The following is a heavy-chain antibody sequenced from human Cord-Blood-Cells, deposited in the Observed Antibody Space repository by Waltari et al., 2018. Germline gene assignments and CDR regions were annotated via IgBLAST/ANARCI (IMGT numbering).Heavy chain of an antibody. V-gene: IGHV4-34*01. J-gene: IGHJ4*02. CDR3: ARLGQSYGSVSGY. CDR2: INHSGSN. CDR1: GGSFSGYY. D-gene: IGHD3-10*01. Sequence: QVQLQQWGAGLFKTSETLSLTCAVYGGSFSGYYWSWVRRAPWKGPEWIGEINHSGSNDYTPTLWSLLHLVVDMSKNQGSLKLSFVTAADTAVDYCARLGQSYGSVSGYWGQGTRVTVSS.